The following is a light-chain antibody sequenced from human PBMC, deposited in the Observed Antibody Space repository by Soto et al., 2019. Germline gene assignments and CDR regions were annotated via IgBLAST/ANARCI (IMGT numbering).Light chain of an antibody. CDR1: QSVNNN. J-gene: IGKJ1*01. V-gene: IGKV3-15*01. Sequence: ERVMTQSPATLSVSPGERATLSCRASQSVNNNLAWYQQKPGQAPRLLIYGASTRATGLPARFSGSGSGTEFTLTISSLQSEDFAVYYCQQYGGSVQTFGQGTKVDIK. CDR3: QQYGGSVQT. CDR2: GAS.